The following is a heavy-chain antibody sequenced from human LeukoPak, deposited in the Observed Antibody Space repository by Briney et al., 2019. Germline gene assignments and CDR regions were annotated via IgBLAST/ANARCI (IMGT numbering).Heavy chain of an antibody. V-gene: IGHV3-23*01. CDR1: GFTFSSYA. Sequence: GGSLRLSCAASGFTFSSYAMSWVRQAPGKGLEWVSAISGSGGSTYYADSVKGRFTISRDNSRNTLYLQMNSLRAEDTAVYYCAKGGSGWYSARWGQGTLVTVSS. D-gene: IGHD6-19*01. CDR2: ISGSGGST. CDR3: AKGGSGWYSAR. J-gene: IGHJ4*02.